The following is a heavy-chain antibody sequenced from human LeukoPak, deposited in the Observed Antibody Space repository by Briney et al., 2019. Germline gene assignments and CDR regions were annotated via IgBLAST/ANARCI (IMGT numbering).Heavy chain of an antibody. CDR2: ISSSGSTI. CDR1: GFTFSNYY. Sequence: GGSLRLSCAASGFTFSNYYMSWIRQAPGKGLEWVSYISSSGSTIYYADSVKGRFTISRDNAKNSLYLQMNSLRAEDTAVYYCARDLNWNYYDYWGQGTLVTVSS. CDR3: ARDLNWNYYDY. D-gene: IGHD1-1*01. V-gene: IGHV3-11*04. J-gene: IGHJ4*02.